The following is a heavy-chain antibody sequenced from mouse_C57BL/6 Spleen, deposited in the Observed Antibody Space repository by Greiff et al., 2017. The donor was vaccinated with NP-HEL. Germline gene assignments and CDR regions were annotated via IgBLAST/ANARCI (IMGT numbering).Heavy chain of an antibody. V-gene: IGHV1-81*01. CDR3: ARNGDSSGYVRFAY. J-gene: IGHJ3*01. CDR2: IYPRSGNT. Sequence: VQLQQSGAELARPGASVKLSCKASGYTFTSYGISWVKQRTGRGLEWIGEIYPRSGNTYYNEKFKGKATLTADKSSSTAYMELRSLTSEDSAVYFCARNGDSSGYVRFAYWGQGTLVTVSA. CDR1: GYTFTSYG. D-gene: IGHD3-2*02.